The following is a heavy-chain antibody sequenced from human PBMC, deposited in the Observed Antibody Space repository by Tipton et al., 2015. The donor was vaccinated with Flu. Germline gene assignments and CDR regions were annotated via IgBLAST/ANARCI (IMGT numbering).Heavy chain of an antibody. CDR2: IYYSGST. CDR1: GGSISSYY. V-gene: IGHV4-59*01. CDR3: ARGLSYYDFWSGYSATNWFDP. J-gene: IGHJ5*02. D-gene: IGHD3-3*01. Sequence: TLSLTCTVSGGSISSYYWSWIRQPPGKGLEWIGYIYYSGSTNYNPSLKSRVTISVDTSKNQFSLKLSSVTAADTAVYYCARGLSYYDFWSGYSATNWFDPWGQGTLVTVSS.